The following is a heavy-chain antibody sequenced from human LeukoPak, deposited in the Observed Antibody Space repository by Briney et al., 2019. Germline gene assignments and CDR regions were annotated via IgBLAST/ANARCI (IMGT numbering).Heavy chain of an antibody. D-gene: IGHD2-2*01. J-gene: IGHJ4*02. CDR3: TTPLGYCSSTSCPNIDY. Sequence: GGSLRLSCTTSGFTFGDYPMSWVRQAPGKGLEWVGFIRIKPYGGTTEYGASVKGGFSISRDGSKGIAYLQMNSLKTEDTAVYYCTTPLGYCSSTSCPNIDYWGQGTLVTVSS. V-gene: IGHV3-49*04. CDR2: IRIKPYGGTT. CDR1: GFTFGDYP.